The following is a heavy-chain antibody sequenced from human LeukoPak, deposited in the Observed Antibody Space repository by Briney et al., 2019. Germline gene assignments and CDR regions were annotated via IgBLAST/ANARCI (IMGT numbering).Heavy chain of an antibody. CDR3: ARGLVGATRPLDY. CDR2: ISSSGSTI. J-gene: IGHJ4*02. Sequence: GGSLRLSCAASGFTFSSYEMNWVRQAPGKGLEWVSYISSSGSTIYYADSVKGRFTISRDNAKNSLYLQMNSLRAEDTAVYYCARGLVGATRPLDYWGQGTLVTVSS. V-gene: IGHV3-48*03. D-gene: IGHD1-26*01. CDR1: GFTFSSYE.